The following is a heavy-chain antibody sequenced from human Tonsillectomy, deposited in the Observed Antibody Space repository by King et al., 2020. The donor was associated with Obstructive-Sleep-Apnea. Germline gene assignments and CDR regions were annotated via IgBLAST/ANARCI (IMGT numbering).Heavy chain of an antibody. J-gene: IGHJ4*02. CDR2: IRSKAYGGTT. CDR3: SIGVSTPGGSGYYPDFDY. CDR1: GFTFGDYA. V-gene: IGHV3-49*03. D-gene: IGHD3-22*01. Sequence: VQLVESGGGLVQPGRSLRLSCTASGFTFGDYAMSWFRQAPGKGLKWVGFIRSKAYGGTTEYAASVKGRFTISRDDSKSIAYLQMNSLKTEATAVYYCSIGVSTPGGSGYYPDFDYWGQGILVTVSS.